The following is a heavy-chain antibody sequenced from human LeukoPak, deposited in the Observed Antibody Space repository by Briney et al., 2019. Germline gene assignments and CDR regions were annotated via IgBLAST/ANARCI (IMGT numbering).Heavy chain of an antibody. J-gene: IGHJ3*01. CDR3: AIDFL. CDR2: FDPENGET. V-gene: IGHV1-24*01. Sequence: GASVKVSCKASGYSFADYYMHWVRQAPGKGLEWMGGFDPENGETIYAQKFQGRVTMTEDTSTDTAYMELSSLRSEDTAVYYRAIDFLWGQGTMVTVSS. CDR1: GYSFADYY.